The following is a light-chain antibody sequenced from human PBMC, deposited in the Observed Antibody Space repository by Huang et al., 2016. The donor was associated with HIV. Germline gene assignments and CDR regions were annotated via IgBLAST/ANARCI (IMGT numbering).Light chain of an antibody. J-gene: IGKJ4*01. CDR1: RGISNS. V-gene: IGKV1-NL1*01. CDR3: QQYYNTTLS. Sequence: DIQMTQSPSSLSASVGDRVTITCRASRGISNSLAWYQQQPGKAPKLLLYAASRLQGGVPSRFSGSGSRTDYTLAISGLQPEDSATYYCQQYYNTTLSFGGGTKVEIK. CDR2: AAS.